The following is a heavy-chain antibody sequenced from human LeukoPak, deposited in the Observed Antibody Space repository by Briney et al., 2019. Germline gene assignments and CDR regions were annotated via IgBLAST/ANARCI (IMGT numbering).Heavy chain of an antibody. V-gene: IGHV3-66*02. J-gene: IGHJ4*02. CDR2: IYSGGST. Sequence: GGSLRLSCAASGFTVSSNYMSWVRQAPGKGLEWVSVIYSGGSTYYADSVKGRFTISRDNSKNTLYLQMNSLRAEDTAVYYCARDRYSSGWYGDFDCWGQGTLVTVSS. D-gene: IGHD6-19*01. CDR1: GFTVSSNY. CDR3: ARDRYSSGWYGDFDC.